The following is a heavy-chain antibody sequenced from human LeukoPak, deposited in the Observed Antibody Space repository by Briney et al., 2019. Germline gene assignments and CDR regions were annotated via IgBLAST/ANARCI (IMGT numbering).Heavy chain of an antibody. CDR2: IYTSGST. CDR1: GASISSAF. CDR3: ARRPGRGSSSSHAFDI. D-gene: IGHD6-6*01. J-gene: IGHJ3*02. Sequence: SETLSLTCTVSGASISSAFWGWIRQSPEKGLEWIEYIYTSGSTNYNPSLKSRVTISVDTSKNQFSLKLSSVTAADTAVYYCARRPGRGSSSSHAFDIWGQGTMVTVSS. V-gene: IGHV4-4*09.